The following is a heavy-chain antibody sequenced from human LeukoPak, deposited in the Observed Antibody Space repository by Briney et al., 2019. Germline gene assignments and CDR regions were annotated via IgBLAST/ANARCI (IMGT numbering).Heavy chain of an antibody. CDR2: INPNSGGT. J-gene: IGHJ5*02. Sequence: ASVKVSCKASGYTFTGYYMHWVRQAPGQGLEWMGWINPNSGGTNYAQKFQGRVTMTRDTSISTAYMELSRLRSDDTAVYYCARGSITMVRGVISWFDPWGQGTLVTVSS. V-gene: IGHV1-2*02. D-gene: IGHD3-10*01. CDR3: ARGSITMVRGVISWFDP. CDR1: GYTFTGYY.